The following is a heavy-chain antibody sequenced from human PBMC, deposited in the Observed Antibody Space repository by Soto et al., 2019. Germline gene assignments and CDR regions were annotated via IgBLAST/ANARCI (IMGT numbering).Heavy chain of an antibody. CDR1: GFSLSTSGMR. CDR3: ARQRVYCSSTRCYTGGFDY. Sequence: SGPTLVNPTQTLTLTCTFSGFSLSTSGMRVSWIRQPPGKALEWLARIDWDDDKFYSTSLKTRLTISKDTSKNQVVLTMTNMDPVDTATYYCARQRVYCSSTRCYTGGFDYWGQGTLVTVSS. D-gene: IGHD2-2*02. CDR2: IDWDDDK. V-gene: IGHV2-70*04. J-gene: IGHJ4*02.